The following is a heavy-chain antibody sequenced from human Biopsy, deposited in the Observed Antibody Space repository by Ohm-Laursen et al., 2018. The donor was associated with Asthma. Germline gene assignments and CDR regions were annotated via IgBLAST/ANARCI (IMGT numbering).Heavy chain of an antibody. CDR1: GGTFSSYA. V-gene: IGHV1-69*13. J-gene: IGHJ6*02. CDR3: ARGYSGSDRIVYYYSGLEV. D-gene: IGHD5-12*01. CDR2: LIPVLGTP. Sequence: SVKVSCKASGGTFSSYAISWVRQAPGQGLEWMGGLIPVLGTPDHAQMFEGRVTITADESTSTAYMELSSLSSEDMAVYYCARGYSGSDRIVYYYSGLEVWGQGTTVTVSS.